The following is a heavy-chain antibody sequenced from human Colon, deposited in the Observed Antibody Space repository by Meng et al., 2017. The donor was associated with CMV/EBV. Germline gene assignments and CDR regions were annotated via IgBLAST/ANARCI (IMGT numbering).Heavy chain of an antibody. Sequence: SETLSLTCAVYGGSFSGYYWSWIRQPPGKGLEWIGEINHSGSTNYNPSLKSRVTISVDTSKNQFSLKLSSVTAADTAVYYCARVELPGDAFDIWGQGTMVTV. J-gene: IGHJ3*02. CDR2: INHSGST. CDR1: GGSFSGYY. D-gene: IGHD2-15*01. CDR3: ARVELPGDAFDI. V-gene: IGHV4-34*01.